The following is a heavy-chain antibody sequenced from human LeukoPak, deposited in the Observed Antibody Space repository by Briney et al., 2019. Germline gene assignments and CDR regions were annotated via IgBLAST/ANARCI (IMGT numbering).Heavy chain of an antibody. CDR2: IFHSGST. V-gene: IGHV4-39*01. D-gene: IGHD3-9*01. CDR1: GDSITNSNFY. Sequence: SETLLLTCTVSGDSITNSNFYWGWIRQSPGKGLEWIGSIFHSGSTNYNPSLKSRVTISVDTCKNQFYLRVRSVTAAETALYYCAGRGIVTGYFDFWGRGTLVTVSS. J-gene: IGHJ4*02. CDR3: AGRGIVTGYFDF.